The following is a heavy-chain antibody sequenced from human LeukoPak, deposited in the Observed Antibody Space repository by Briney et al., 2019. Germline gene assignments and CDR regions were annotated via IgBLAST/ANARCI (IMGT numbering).Heavy chain of an antibody. D-gene: IGHD3-22*01. Sequence: PSGTLSLTCAVSGGSISSSNWWSWVRQPPGQGLEWIGEIYHSGSTNYNPSLKSRVTISVDKSKNQFSLKLSSVTAADTALYYCARDGYNYDSSGYFYGLGPLIWGQGTLVTVSS. J-gene: IGHJ4*02. CDR1: GGSISSSNW. CDR2: IYHSGST. CDR3: ARDGYNYDSSGYFYGLGPLI. V-gene: IGHV4-4*02.